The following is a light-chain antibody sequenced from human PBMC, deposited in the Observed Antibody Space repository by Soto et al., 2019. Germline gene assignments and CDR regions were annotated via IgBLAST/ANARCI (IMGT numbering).Light chain of an antibody. CDR1: SSDVGGYNY. CDR3: SSYTCSRTLEVV. CDR2: EVS. J-gene: IGLJ2*01. V-gene: IGLV2-14*01. Sequence: QSALTQPASVSGSPGQSITISCTGTSSDVGGYNYVSWYQQHPGKAPKLMIYEVSNRPSGVSNRFSGSKSGNTASLTISGLRAEAEADYYCSSYTCSRTLEVVFGGGTKVTVL.